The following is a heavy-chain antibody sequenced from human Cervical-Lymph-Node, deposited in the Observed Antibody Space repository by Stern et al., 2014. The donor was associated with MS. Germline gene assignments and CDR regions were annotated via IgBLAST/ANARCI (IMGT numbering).Heavy chain of an antibody. V-gene: IGHV1-69*01. Sequence: VYLVESGAEVKKPGSSVKVSCKASGGTFSTQAINWVRQAPGQGLEWGGGIIPIFGTPNYAHQVQDRVTITTDESTSTAYMDLSSLRSEDTAVYYCATPSTVTVGGMDVWGQGTTVTVSS. CDR3: ATPSTVTVGGMDV. D-gene: IGHD4-17*01. J-gene: IGHJ6*02. CDR2: IIPIFGTP. CDR1: GGTFSTQA.